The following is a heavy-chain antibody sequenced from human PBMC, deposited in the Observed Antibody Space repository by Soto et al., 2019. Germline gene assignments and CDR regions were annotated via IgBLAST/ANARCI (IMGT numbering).Heavy chain of an antibody. J-gene: IGHJ4*02. D-gene: IGHD3-10*01. CDR3: ASLGVPSYYFDY. CDR2: IYHSGST. V-gene: IGHV4-30-2*06. Sequence: TSETLSLTCTVSGGSISSGPYTWSWIRQSPGKGLEWIGYIYHSGSTYYNPSFKSRVTISVDRSKNQFSLKLNSVTAADTAVYYCASLGVPSYYFDYWGQGTLVTVSS. CDR1: GGSISSGPYT.